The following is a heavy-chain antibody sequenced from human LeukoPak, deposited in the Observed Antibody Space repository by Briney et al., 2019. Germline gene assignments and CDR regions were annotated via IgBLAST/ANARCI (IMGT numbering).Heavy chain of an antibody. CDR1: GFTFSRYA. J-gene: IGHJ5*02. Sequence: PGGSLRLSCEASGFTFSRYAMSWVRQAPGKGLEWVSAFSGSGGSTYYADTVKGRFTISRDNSTNTLDLQMHSLRAEDTAVYYSAKDADGPYSGGWYNWFDPWGQGTLVTVSS. CDR2: FSGSGGST. CDR3: AKDADGPYSGGWYNWFDP. D-gene: IGHD6-13*01. V-gene: IGHV3-23*01.